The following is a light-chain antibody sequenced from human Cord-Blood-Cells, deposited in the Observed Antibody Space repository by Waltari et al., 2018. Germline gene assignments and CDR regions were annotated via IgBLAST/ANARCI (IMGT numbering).Light chain of an antibody. CDR1: QSVLYSSNNKNY. CDR3: QQYYSTPRT. J-gene: IGKJ1*01. Sequence: DIVMTQSPASLAVSLGERATINCKSSQSVLYSSNNKNYLVWYQQKPGQPPKLLIYWASTRESGVPDRFSGSGSGTDFTLTISSLQAEDVAVYYCQQYYSTPRTFGQGTKVEIK. CDR2: WAS. V-gene: IGKV4-1*01.